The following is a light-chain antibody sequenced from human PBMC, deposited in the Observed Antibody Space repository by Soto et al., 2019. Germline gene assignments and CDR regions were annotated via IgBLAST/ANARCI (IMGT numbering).Light chain of an antibody. CDR1: QSVSSY. J-gene: IGKJ1*01. Sequence: EIVLSQSPATLSLSPGERATLSCRASQSVSSYLSWYQQKPDQAPRLLIYGASTRATGIPARLSGSGSGTDFTLTISRLEPEDFAVYYCQQYGSSRWTFGQGTKVDIK. V-gene: IGKV3-20*01. CDR2: GAS. CDR3: QQYGSSRWT.